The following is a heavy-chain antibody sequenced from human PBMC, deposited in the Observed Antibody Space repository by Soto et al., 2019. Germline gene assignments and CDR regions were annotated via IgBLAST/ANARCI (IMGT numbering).Heavy chain of an antibody. Sequence: EAQLAESGGGLVKPGGSLRLSCAASGFTFSNAWMNWVRQAPGKGLEWVGHIKSKTDGGTTGYAAPVKGSFTISRDDSKNTLYLQMNSLKTEDSAVYYCVTDRTGGINWFDPWGQGTLVTVSS. CDR1: GFTFSNAW. CDR3: VTDRTGGINWFDP. V-gene: IGHV3-15*07. D-gene: IGHD7-27*01. CDR2: IKSKTDGGTT. J-gene: IGHJ5*02.